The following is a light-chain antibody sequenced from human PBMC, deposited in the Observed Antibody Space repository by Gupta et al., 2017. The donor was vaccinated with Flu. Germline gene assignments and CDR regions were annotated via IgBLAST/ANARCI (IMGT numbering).Light chain of an antibody. CDR3: MQALQKGT. Sequence: DIVMTQSLLSLPVTPGAPASISCRSSQSLLHSNGYNYLDWYLQKPGKSPQLLIYLSSNRASGVPDRFSGSGSGTDFRLKISRLEAEEVGVYYCMQALQKGTFGQGTKVEIK. CDR1: QSLLHSNGYNY. CDR2: LSS. V-gene: IGKV2-28*01. J-gene: IGKJ1*01.